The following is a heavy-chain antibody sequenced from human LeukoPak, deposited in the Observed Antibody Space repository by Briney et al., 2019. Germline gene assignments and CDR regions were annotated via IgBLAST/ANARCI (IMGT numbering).Heavy chain of an antibody. J-gene: IGHJ4*02. CDR1: GYTFTSYY. CDR3: ARGLGYCSSTSCPYSYENY. D-gene: IGHD2-2*01. Sequence: ASVKVSCTVSGYTFTSYYMHWVRQAHGEGLERMGIINPSGGSTSYAQKFQGRVTMTRDTSTSTVYMELSSLRSEDTAVYYCARGLGYCSSTSCPYSYENYWGQGTLVTVSS. CDR2: INPSGGST. V-gene: IGHV1-46*01.